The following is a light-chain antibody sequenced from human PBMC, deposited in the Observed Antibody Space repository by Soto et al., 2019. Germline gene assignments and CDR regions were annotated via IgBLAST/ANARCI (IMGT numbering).Light chain of an antibody. V-gene: IGKV1-27*01. CDR2: AAS. CDR3: LSRT. J-gene: IGKJ1*01. CDR1: QGISNY. Sequence: DIQMTQSPSSLSAPVGDIVTITCRASQGISNYLAWYQQKPGKVPKLLIYAASTLQSGVPSRFSGSGSGTDFTLTISSLQPEDVATYYCLSRTFGQGTKVEIK.